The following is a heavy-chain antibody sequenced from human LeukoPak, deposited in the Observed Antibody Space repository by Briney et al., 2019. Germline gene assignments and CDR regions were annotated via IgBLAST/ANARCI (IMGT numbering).Heavy chain of an antibody. Sequence: GGSLRLSCAASGLTFSSYGMHWVRQAPGKGLEWVAVISYDGSNKYYADSVKGRFTISRDNSKNTLYLQMNSLRAEDTAVYYCAKDRRHYYDSSGSTYYFDYWGQGTLVTVSS. CDR3: AKDRRHYYDSSGSTYYFDY. J-gene: IGHJ4*02. V-gene: IGHV3-30*18. D-gene: IGHD3-22*01. CDR2: ISYDGSNK. CDR1: GLTFSSYG.